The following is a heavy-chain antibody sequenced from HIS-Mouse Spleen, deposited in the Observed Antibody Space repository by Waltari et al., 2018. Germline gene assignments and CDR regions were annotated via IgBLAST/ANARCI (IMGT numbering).Heavy chain of an antibody. CDR2: ISSSSYI. CDR1: GFTCSSYS. Sequence: EVQLVESGGGLVKPGGSLRLSCAAFGFTCSSYSLNWVRQAPGKGLEWVSSISSSSYIYYADSVKGRFTISRDNAKNSLYLQMNRLRAEDTAVYYCARKSRGAFDYWGQGTLVTVSS. CDR3: ARKSRGAFDY. V-gene: IGHV3-21*01. J-gene: IGHJ4*02. D-gene: IGHD3-16*01.